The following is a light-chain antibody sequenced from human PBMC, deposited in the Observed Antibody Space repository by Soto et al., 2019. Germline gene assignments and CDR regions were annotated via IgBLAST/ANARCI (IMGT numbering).Light chain of an antibody. CDR3: QQGYTTLWT. V-gene: IGKV1-39*01. Sequence: DTQMTQSPSSLAASVGDTVTVTCRASQPIGTSLHWYQQKPGKAPKVLISAASRLQSGVTSRFSGSGAGTHFALIISNLQPEDFATYYCQQGYTTLWTFGQGTKVELK. J-gene: IGKJ1*01. CDR1: QPIGTS. CDR2: AAS.